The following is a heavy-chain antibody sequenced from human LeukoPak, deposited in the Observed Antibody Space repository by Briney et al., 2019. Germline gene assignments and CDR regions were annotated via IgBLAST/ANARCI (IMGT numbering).Heavy chain of an antibody. V-gene: IGHV3-53*01. CDR3: ARDLPPAPWNGMDV. CDR1: GLTVSSNY. D-gene: IGHD2-2*01. Sequence: GGSLRLSCAAPGLTVSSNYMSWVRQAPGKGLEWVSVIYSGGSTYYADSVKGRFTISRDNSKNTLYLQMNSLRPEDTAVYYCARDLPPAPWNGMDVWGQGTTVTVSS. CDR2: IYSGGST. J-gene: IGHJ6*02.